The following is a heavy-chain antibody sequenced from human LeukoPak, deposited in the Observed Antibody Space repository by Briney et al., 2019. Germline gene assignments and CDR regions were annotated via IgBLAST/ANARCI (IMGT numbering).Heavy chain of an antibody. J-gene: IGHJ3*02. CDR1: GGTFSSYA. CDR2: IIPILGIA. CDR3: ARGNTYYYDSRGDAFDI. V-gene: IGHV1-69*04. Sequence: SVKVSCKASGGTFSSYAISWVRQAPGQGLEWMGRIIPILGIANFAQKFQGRVTITADKSTSTAYMELSSLRSEDTAVYYCARGNTYYYDSRGDAFDIWGQGTMVTVSS. D-gene: IGHD3-22*01.